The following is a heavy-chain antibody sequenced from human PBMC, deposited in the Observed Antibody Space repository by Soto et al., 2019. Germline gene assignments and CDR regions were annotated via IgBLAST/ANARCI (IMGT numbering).Heavy chain of an antibody. CDR2: IYYSGST. CDR3: ARHMLVGSGWYSDNYYYGMDV. V-gene: IGHV4-39*01. J-gene: IGHJ6*02. CDR1: GGSISSSSYY. Sequence: SETLSLTCTVSGGSISSSSYYWGWIRQPPGKGLEWIGSIYYSGSTYYNPSLKSRVTISVDTSKNQFSLKLSSVTAADTAVYYCARHMLVGSGWYSDNYYYGMDVWGQGTTVTVSS. D-gene: IGHD6-19*01.